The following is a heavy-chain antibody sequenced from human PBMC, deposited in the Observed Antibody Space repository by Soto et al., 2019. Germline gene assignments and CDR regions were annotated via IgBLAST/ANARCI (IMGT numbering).Heavy chain of an antibody. CDR1: DGSFIGYY. D-gene: IGHD3-10*01. V-gene: IGHV4-34*01. CDR3: ARGSRVRGVITQ. Sequence: SETLSLTCAVYDGSFIGYYWNWIRQPPGKGLEWIGEINHSGSTNYNPSLKSRVTILVDTSKNQFSLKLNSVTAADTAVYYCARGSRVRGVITQWGQGTLVTAPQ. CDR2: INHSGST. J-gene: IGHJ4*02.